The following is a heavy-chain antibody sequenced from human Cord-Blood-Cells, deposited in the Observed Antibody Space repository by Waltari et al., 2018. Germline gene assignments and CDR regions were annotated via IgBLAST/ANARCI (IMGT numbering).Heavy chain of an antibody. J-gene: IGHJ5*02. V-gene: IGHV4-34*01. CDR3: ARGGACSSTSCYNWFDP. CDR2: INHSGST. CDR1: GGSFSGYY. D-gene: IGHD2-2*01. Sequence: QVQLQQWGAGLLKPSETLSLTCAVYGGSFSGYYWSWIRQPPGKGLEWIGEINHSGSTNYNPSLKSRVTISVDTSKNQFSLKLSSVTAADTVVYYCARGGACSSTSCYNWFDPWGQGTLVTVSS.